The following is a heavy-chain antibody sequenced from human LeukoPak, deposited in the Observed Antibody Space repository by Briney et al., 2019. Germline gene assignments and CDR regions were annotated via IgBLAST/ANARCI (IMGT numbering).Heavy chain of an antibody. CDR3: ARDSVYSGRSLDY. CDR2: IYYSGST. J-gene: IGHJ4*02. V-gene: IGHV4-30-4*07. Sequence: PSETLSLTCAVSGDSISSGGYSWSWMRQPPGKGVEWIGYIYYSGSTYYSPSLKSRVTISVDTSKNQFSLKLSSVTAADTAVYYCARDSVYSGRSLDYWGQGALVTVSS. CDR1: GDSISSGGYS. D-gene: IGHD1-26*01.